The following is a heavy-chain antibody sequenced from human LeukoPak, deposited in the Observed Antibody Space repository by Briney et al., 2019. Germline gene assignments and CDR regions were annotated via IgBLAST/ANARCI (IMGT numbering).Heavy chain of an antibody. D-gene: IGHD3-3*01. J-gene: IGHJ4*02. V-gene: IGHV1-2*02. CDR2: INPNSGGT. CDR3: ARSPTIFGVVIPPGY. CDR1: GYTFTGYY. Sequence: ASVKLSCKASGYTFTGYYMHWVRQAPGQGLEWMGWINPNSGGTNYAQKFQGRVTMTRDTSISTAYMELSRLRSDDTAVYYCARSPTIFGVVIPPGYWGQGTLVTVSS.